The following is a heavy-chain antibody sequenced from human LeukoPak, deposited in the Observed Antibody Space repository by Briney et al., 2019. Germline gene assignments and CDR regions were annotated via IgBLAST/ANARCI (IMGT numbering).Heavy chain of an antibody. D-gene: IGHD3-22*01. Sequence: GGSLRLSCAASGFTVSSNYMSWVRQAPGKGLEWVSVIYSGGSTYFADSVKGRFTISRDNSKNTLYLQMNSLRAEDTAVYYCARSYYDSSGYYPHAFHIWGQGTMVTVSS. J-gene: IGHJ3*02. CDR3: ARSYYDSSGYYPHAFHI. CDR2: IYSGGST. V-gene: IGHV3-53*01. CDR1: GFTVSSNY.